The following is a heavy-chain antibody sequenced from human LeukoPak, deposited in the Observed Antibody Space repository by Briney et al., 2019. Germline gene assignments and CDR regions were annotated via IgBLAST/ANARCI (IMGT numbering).Heavy chain of an antibody. CDR1: GYSFTNYW. V-gene: IGHV5-51*01. D-gene: IGHD2-8*01. CDR3: ARHESCSNGVCYKINY. Sequence: GESLKISCKGSGYSFTNYWIGWVRQMPGKGLEWMGIIYPGDSDTRYSPSFQGQVTISADKYISTAYLQWSSLKASDTAMYYCARHESCSNGVCYKINYWGQGILVTVSS. CDR2: IYPGDSDT. J-gene: IGHJ4*02.